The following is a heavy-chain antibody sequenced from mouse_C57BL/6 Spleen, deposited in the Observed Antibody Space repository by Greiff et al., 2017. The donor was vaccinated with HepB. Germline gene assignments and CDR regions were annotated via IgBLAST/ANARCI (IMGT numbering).Heavy chain of an antibody. CDR2: IHPNSGST. D-gene: IGHD1-1*01. J-gene: IGHJ4*01. V-gene: IGHV1-64*01. CDR3: ARSGFTTVVAPGGYAMDY. CDR1: GYTFTSYW. Sequence: QVQLQQPGAELVKPGASVKLSCKASGYTFTSYWMHWVKQRPGQGLEWIGMIHPNSGSTNYNEKFKSKATLTVDKSSSTAYMQLSSLTSEDSAVYYCARSGFTTVVAPGGYAMDYWGQGTSATVSS.